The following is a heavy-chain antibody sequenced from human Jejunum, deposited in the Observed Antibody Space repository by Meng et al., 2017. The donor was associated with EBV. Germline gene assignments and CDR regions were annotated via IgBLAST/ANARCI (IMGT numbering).Heavy chain of an antibody. D-gene: IGHD2-2*01. J-gene: IGHJ5*02. CDR3: ARDISSSTGWWLDP. CDR2: INPNDGST. V-gene: IGHV1-46*01. Sequence: QVQLVEDGGEVKEPGGSVKVSCKTSGYTFTGHWVHWVRQAPGQGLEWMGIINPNDGSTSHAQKFQGRVTMTRDTSTSRVYMELSSLTSEDTAVYYCARDISSSTGWWLDPWGQGTLVTVSS. CDR1: GYTFTGHW.